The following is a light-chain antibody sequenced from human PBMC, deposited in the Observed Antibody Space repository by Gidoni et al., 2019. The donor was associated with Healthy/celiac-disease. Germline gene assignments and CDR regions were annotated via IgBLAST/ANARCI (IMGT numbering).Light chain of an antibody. CDR3: QQYNSYWT. J-gene: IGKJ1*01. V-gene: IGKV1-5*01. CDR2: DAS. Sequence: DIHMTQSPSTLSASVGDRVTITCRDSQSISSWLAWYQQKPGKAPKLLIYDASRLESGVPSRFSGSGSGTEITITISSLQPDDFANYYCQQYNSYWTFGQGTKVEIK. CDR1: QSISSW.